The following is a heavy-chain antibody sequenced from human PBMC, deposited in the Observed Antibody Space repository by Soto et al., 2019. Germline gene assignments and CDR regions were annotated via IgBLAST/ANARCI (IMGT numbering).Heavy chain of an antibody. CDR1: GGSFSGYY. D-gene: IGHD2-2*01. Sequence: PSKTLSLTCAVYGGSFSGYYWSWVRQPPGKGLEWIGEINHSGSTNYNPSLKSRVTISVDTSKNQFSLKLSSVTAADTAVYYCASLRCSSTSCYRAPANWFDPWGQGTLVTVSS. CDR2: INHSGST. CDR3: ASLRCSSTSCYRAPANWFDP. J-gene: IGHJ5*02. V-gene: IGHV4-34*01.